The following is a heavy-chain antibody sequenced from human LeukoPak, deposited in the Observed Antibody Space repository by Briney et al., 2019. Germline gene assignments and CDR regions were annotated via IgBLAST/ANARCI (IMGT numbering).Heavy chain of an antibody. V-gene: IGHV3-7*01. CDR2: IKQDESEK. Sequence: GGSLRLSCAAAGFTFDSHWMSWVRQAPGKGLEWVANIKQDESEKYYVVYGRGRFTISRDNAKNSLYLQMNSLRADDTAVYYCAREWVYRAAASSCDYWGQGTLVTVSS. J-gene: IGHJ4*02. CDR1: GFTFDSHW. D-gene: IGHD6-13*01. CDR3: AREWVYRAAASSCDY.